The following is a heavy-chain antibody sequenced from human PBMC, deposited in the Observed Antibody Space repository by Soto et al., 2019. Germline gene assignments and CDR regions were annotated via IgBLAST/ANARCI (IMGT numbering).Heavy chain of an antibody. V-gene: IGHV2-70*04. D-gene: IGHD3-3*01. CDR2: IDWDDDK. CDR1: GFSLSTSGMR. J-gene: IGHJ4*02. Sequence: SGPTLVNPTQTLTLTCTFSGFSLSTSGMRVSWIRQPPGKALEWLARIDWDDDKFYSTSLKTRLTISKDTSKNQVVLTMTNMDPVDTATYYCARSRYYDFWSGTWDPFDYWGQGTLVTVSS. CDR3: ARSRYYDFWSGTWDPFDY.